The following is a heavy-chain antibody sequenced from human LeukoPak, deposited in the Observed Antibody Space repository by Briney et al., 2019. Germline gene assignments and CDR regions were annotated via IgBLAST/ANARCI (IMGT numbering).Heavy chain of an antibody. CDR2: INTSGST. Sequence: PLETLSLTCTVSGGSISSYYWNWIRQPAGKGLEWIGRINTSGSTNYNPSLKSRVTMSIDTSKNQFSLKLRSVTAADTAVYYCARGHIGYDLSDPGGEATLVTVSS. V-gene: IGHV4-4*07. D-gene: IGHD5-18*01. CDR1: GGSISSYY. J-gene: IGHJ5*02. CDR3: ARGHIGYDLSDP.